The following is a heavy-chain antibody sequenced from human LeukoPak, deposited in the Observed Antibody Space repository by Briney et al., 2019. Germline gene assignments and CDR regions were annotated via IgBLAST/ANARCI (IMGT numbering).Heavy chain of an antibody. J-gene: IGHJ4*02. D-gene: IGHD2-21*02. V-gene: IGHV1-2*02. Sequence: ASVKLSCNSSGYTFTGYYIQWGRHAPAQGLEWMGWINPNSGAIDYAQRFQGRVTVTRDTAISTAYMQLNRQRSEDTAVSLFAGIRGDDFGGGFEYWGQGTLVTVSS. CDR2: INPNSGAI. CDR1: GYTFTGYY. CDR3: AGIRGDDFGGGFEY.